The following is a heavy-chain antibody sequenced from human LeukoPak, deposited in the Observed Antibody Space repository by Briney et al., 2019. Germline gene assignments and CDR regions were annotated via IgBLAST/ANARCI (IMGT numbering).Heavy chain of an antibody. V-gene: IGHV4-59*01. Sequence: PSETLSLTCTVSGGSISSYYWSWIRQPPGKGLEWIGYIYYSGSTNYNPSLKSRVTISVDTSKNQFSLRLRSVTAADTAVYYCARGVREKNRGFLLYYYYYYMDVWGKGTTVAISS. CDR1: GGSISSYY. CDR2: IYYSGST. D-gene: IGHD3-10*01. J-gene: IGHJ6*03. CDR3: ARGVREKNRGFLLYYYYYYMDV.